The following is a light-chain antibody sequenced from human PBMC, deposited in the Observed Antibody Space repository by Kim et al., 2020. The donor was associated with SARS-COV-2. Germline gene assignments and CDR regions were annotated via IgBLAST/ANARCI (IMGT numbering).Light chain of an antibody. Sequence: RATIKRKPSQSTVKRSNNKISIAGYQQKTGQPPELLIYWASTRESGVPERFSGSGSGTDFALTISCLQAEDVAVYYCQQYYSTPYTFGQGTKLEI. CDR1: QSTVKRSNNKIS. J-gene: IGKJ2*01. CDR2: WAS. V-gene: IGKV4-1*01. CDR3: QQYYSTPYT.